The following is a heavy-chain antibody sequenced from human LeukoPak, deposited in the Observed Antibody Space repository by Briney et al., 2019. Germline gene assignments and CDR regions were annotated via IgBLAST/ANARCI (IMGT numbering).Heavy chain of an antibody. CDR1: GGSISSGGYY. CDR2: IYYSGST. D-gene: IGHD3-22*01. J-gene: IGHJ4*02. V-gene: IGHV4-31*03. CDR3: ARDPHYYDSTFFDY. Sequence: SETLSLTCTVSGGSISSGGYYWSWIRQHPGKGLEWIGYIYYSGSTYYNPFLKSRVTISVDTSKNQFSLKLSSVTAADTAVYYCARDPHYYDSTFFDYWGQGTLVTVSS.